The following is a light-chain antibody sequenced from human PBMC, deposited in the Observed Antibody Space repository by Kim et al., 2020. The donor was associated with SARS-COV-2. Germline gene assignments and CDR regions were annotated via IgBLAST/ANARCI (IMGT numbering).Light chain of an antibody. CDR2: HVS. J-gene: IGLJ3*02. CDR1: SSDVGAYNF. Sequence: QSALTQPASVSGSPGQSVTISCTGTSSDVGAYNFVSWYQEHPGRAPKLMIYHVSERPSGISNRFSGSKSGNTASLTISGLQAEDEADYHCSSFTTSNSWVFGAGTQLTVL. V-gene: IGLV2-14*01. CDR3: SSFTTSNSWV.